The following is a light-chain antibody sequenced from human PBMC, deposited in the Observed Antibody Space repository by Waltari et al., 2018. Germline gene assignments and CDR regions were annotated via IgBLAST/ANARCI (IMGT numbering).Light chain of an antibody. V-gene: IGKV2-30*02. CDR2: QVS. CDR3: QQYNDWPPIT. Sequence: DVVMTQSPLSLPVTLGQPASISCRSGQSLLHSDGNTYLSWFQQRPGQSPRRLIYQVSNRDSGVPDRFSGSGSGTDFTLKISRVEAEDVGVYYCQQYNDWPPITFGPGTRLQIK. CDR1: QSLLHSDGNTY. J-gene: IGKJ5*01.